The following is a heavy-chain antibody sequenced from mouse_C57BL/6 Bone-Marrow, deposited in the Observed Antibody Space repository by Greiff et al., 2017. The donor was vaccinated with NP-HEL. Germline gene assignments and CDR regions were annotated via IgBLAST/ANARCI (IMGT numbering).Heavy chain of an antibody. CDR2: IYPSDSAT. J-gene: IGHJ2*01. CDR3: AIRDYGYPDY. Sequence: QVQLQQSGAELVKPGASVKVSCKASGYTFTSYWMHWVKQRPGQGLEWIGRIYPSDSATNYNQKFKGKATLTVDKSSSTAYMQLSSLTSEDSAVYYCAIRDYGYPDYWGQGTTLTVSS. V-gene: IGHV1-74*01. D-gene: IGHD2-2*01. CDR1: GYTFTSYW.